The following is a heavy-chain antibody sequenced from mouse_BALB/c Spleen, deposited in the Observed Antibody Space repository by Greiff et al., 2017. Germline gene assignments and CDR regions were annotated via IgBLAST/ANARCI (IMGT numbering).Heavy chain of an antibody. V-gene: IGHV5-17*02. Sequence: EVMLVESGGGLVQPGGSRKLSCAASGFTFSSFGMHWVRQAPEKGLEWVAYISSGSSTIYYADTVKGRFTISRDNPKNTLFLQMTSLRSEDTAMYYCARDLDYYGSSPFAYWGQGTLVTVSA. CDR3: ARDLDYYGSSPFAY. CDR2: ISSGSSTI. J-gene: IGHJ3*01. CDR1: GFTFSSFG. D-gene: IGHD1-1*01.